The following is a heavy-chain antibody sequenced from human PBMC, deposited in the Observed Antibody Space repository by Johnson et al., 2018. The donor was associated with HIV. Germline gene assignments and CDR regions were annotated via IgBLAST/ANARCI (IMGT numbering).Heavy chain of an antibody. CDR3: ARDCPCYGFGEVHAVDI. J-gene: IGHJ3*02. Sequence: EVQVVESGGGLVQPGGSLRLSCAASGFTFDDYGLSWVRQAPGKGLEWVSGINWSGGTTGYADSVKGRFTISRDNAKDSLFLQMNSLRAQDTALYCCARDCPCYGFGEVHAVDIWGQGTMVTVSS. D-gene: IGHD3-16*01. CDR2: INWSGGTT. CDR1: GFTFDDYG. V-gene: IGHV3-20*04.